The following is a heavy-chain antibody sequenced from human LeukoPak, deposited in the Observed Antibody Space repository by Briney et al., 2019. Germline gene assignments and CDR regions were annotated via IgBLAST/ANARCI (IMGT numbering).Heavy chain of an antibody. CDR3: ASRYDILTGYYFK. J-gene: IGHJ4*02. CDR1: GGTFSTYD. D-gene: IGHD3-9*01. Sequence: SVKVSCKASGGTFSTYDISWVRQAPGQGLEWMGRIIPIFGTANYAQKFQGRVTITADESTSTAYMELSSLRSEDTAVYYCASRYDILTGYYFKWGQGTLVTVSS. V-gene: IGHV1-69*13. CDR2: IIPIFGTA.